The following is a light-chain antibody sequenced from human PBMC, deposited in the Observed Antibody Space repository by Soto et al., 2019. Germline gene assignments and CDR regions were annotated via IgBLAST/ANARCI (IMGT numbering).Light chain of an antibody. CDR3: CSYTTSNTRQIV. Sequence: QSVLTQPASVSGSPGQSITNSCTGTSSDVGGYNYVSWYQHHPGKAPKLMIYDVSTRPSGVSNRFSGSKSGNTASLTISGLQPEDEADYYCCSYTTSNTRQIVFGTGTKVTVL. CDR1: SSDVGGYNY. J-gene: IGLJ1*01. CDR2: DVS. V-gene: IGLV2-14*03.